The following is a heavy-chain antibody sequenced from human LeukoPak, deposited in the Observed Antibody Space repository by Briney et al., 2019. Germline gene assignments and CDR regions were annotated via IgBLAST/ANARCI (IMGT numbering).Heavy chain of an antibody. J-gene: IGHJ2*01. CDR2: IYSGST. V-gene: IGHV4-39*01. D-gene: IGHD3-10*01. CDR1: GGSITTSSYY. Sequence: SESLSLTCTVSGGSITTSSYYWGWIRQPPGKGLEWIGIIYSGSTYYNPSLKGRVTISVDTSKNQFSLKLSSVTAADTAVYYCARAFRARHFDLWGRGTLVTVSS. CDR3: ARAFRARHFDL.